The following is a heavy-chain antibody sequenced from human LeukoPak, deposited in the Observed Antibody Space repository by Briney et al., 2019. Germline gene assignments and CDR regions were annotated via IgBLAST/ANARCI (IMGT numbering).Heavy chain of an antibody. D-gene: IGHD2-21*01. CDR2: VDYSGDT. V-gene: IGHV4-39*02. J-gene: IGHJ5*02. Sequence: SETLSLTCAVSGDSLNHGNDYWSWIRQSPGRGLEWIGSVDYSGDTYYNPSLESRVTLSVDKANNHLSLNLNSVTAADTAVYFFATERGQKTTMLVIVTARFDPWGQGTLVTVSS. CDR1: GDSLNHGNDY. CDR3: ATERGQKTTMLVIVTARFDP.